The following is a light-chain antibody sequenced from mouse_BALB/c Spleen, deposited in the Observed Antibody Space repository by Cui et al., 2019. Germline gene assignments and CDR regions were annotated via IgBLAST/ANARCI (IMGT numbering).Light chain of an antibody. Sequence: QIVLTQSPALMSASPGEKVTMTCSASSSVSYMYWYQQKPRSSPKPWIYLTSNLASGVPARVSGSGSGTSYSLTISSMEAEDAATYYCQQWSSNPPTFGAGTKLELK. CDR2: LTS. CDR1: SSVSY. CDR3: QQWSSNPPT. J-gene: IGKJ5*01. V-gene: IGKV4-68*01.